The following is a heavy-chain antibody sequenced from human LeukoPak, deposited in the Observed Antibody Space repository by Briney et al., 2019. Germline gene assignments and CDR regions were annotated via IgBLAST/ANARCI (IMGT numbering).Heavy chain of an antibody. Sequence: PSETLSLTCTVSGGSISSYYWSWIRQPPGKGLEWIGYIYYSGSTNYNPSLKSRVTISVDTSKNQFSLKLSSVTAADTAVYYCAGGYEADYYYMDVWGKGTTVTVSS. CDR3: AGGYEADYYYMDV. CDR2: IYYSGST. D-gene: IGHD5-12*01. CDR1: GGSISSYY. V-gene: IGHV4-59*01. J-gene: IGHJ6*03.